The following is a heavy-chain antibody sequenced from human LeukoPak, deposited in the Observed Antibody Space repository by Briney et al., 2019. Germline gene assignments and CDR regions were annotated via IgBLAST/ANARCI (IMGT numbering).Heavy chain of an antibody. V-gene: IGHV5-51*01. J-gene: IGHJ4*02. Sequence: GESLKISCKASGYRFTGHWIAWVRQMPGKGLEWMGIIYPGDSDTKYSPSFEGQVTISADKSIFTAYLQRSSLKASDTAIYYCARHRSGSQWDSLDHWGQGSLVTVSS. D-gene: IGHD1-26*01. CDR2: IYPGDSDT. CDR3: ARHRSGSQWDSLDH. CDR1: GYRFTGHW.